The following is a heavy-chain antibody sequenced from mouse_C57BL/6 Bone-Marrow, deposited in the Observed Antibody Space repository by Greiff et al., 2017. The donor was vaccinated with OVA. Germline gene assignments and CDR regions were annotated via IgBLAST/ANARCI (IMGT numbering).Heavy chain of an antibody. D-gene: IGHD1-1*01. CDR3: TRRGITTVVARYFDV. V-gene: IGHV1-15*01. J-gene: IGHJ1*03. CDR2: IDPETGGT. Sequence: VQLVESGAELVRPGASVTLSCKASGYTFTDYEMHWVKQTPVHGLEWIGAIDPETGGTAYNQKFKGKAILTADKSSSTAYMELRSLTSEDSAVYYCTRRGITTVVARYFDVWGTGTTVTVSS. CDR1: GYTFTDYE.